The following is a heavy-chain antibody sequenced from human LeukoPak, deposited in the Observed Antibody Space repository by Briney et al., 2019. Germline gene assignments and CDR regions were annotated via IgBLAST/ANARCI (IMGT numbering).Heavy chain of an antibody. D-gene: IGHD2-15*01. CDR2: IYPGDSDT. V-gene: IGHV5-51*03. CDR1: GYSFTSYW. J-gene: IGHJ5*02. Sequence: GESLKISCKGSGYSFTSYWSGWVRQMPGKSLEWMGIIYPGDSDTRYSPSFQGQVTISADKSISTAYLQWSSLKASDTAMYYCAGGYCSGGSCYWFDPWGQGTLVTVSS. CDR3: AGGYCSGGSCYWFDP.